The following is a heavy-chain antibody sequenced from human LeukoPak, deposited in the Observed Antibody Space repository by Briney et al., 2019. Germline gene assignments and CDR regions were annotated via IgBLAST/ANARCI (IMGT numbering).Heavy chain of an antibody. V-gene: IGHV1-46*01. Sequence: GASVKVSCKASGYTFTTYYIHWVRQAPGQGLEWMGIINPSGGSTSYAQQFQGRVTMTEDTSTSTVYMELNSLRSEDTAMYYCARGQTGSYPSAYFDYWGQGTLVTVSS. CDR2: INPSGGST. D-gene: IGHD1-26*01. CDR3: ARGQTGSYPSAYFDY. CDR1: GYTFTTYY. J-gene: IGHJ4*02.